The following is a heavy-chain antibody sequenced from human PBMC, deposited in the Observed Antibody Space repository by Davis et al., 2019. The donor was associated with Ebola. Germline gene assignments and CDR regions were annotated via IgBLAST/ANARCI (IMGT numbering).Heavy chain of an antibody. Sequence: GESLKISCAASGFVFSSYVMSWVRRAPGKGLAWVSTLGLSADTYYADSVKGRFTISRDNSKNTLHLQMNSLRVEDTAIYYCAKDTSNVWFDVWGQGTMVTVSS. CDR2: LGLSADT. D-gene: IGHD6-19*01. CDR1: GFVFSSYV. V-gene: IGHV3-23*01. CDR3: AKDTSNVWFDV. J-gene: IGHJ3*01.